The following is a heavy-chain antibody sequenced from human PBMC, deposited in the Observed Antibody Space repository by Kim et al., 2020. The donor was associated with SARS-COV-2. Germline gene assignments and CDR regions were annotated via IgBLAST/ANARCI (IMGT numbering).Heavy chain of an antibody. J-gene: IGHJ5*01. CDR3: ARRKGNCDLLDS. V-gene: IGHV4-39*01. CDR1: GGSISASCYY. D-gene: IGHD1-7*01. Sequence: SETLSLTCTVSGGSISASCYYWGWIRQPPGKGLEWIGNLCYSASSYSTPSLKSRVTISVDTSTNQFSLHLSSATAADTADYPCARRKGNCDLLDS. CDR2: LCYSASS.